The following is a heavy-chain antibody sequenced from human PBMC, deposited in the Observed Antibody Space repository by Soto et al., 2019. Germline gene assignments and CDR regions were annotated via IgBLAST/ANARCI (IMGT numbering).Heavy chain of an antibody. V-gene: IGHV1-69*12. CDR2: IIPIFGTA. CDR3: ARCGAADYCYYGMDV. Sequence: QVQLVQSGAEVKKPGSSVKVSCKASGGTFSSYAISWVRQAPGQGLEWMGGIIPIFGTANYAQKFNGRVKSTANESTSTAYMQLSSLRSEETAVYYGARCGAADYCYYGMDVWGQGTTVTVSS. J-gene: IGHJ6*02. CDR1: GGTFSSYA. D-gene: IGHD1-26*01.